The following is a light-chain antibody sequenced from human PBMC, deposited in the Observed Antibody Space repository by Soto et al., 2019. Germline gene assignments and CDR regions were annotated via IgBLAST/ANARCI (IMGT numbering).Light chain of an antibody. Sequence: QPALTQPPSASGSPGQSVTISCTGTSSDVGGYNYVSWYQQHPGKAPKLMIYEVLKRPSGVPDRFSGSKSGNTASLTVSGLQAEDEADYYCSSYAGSNNFDVFGTGTKVTVL. CDR1: SSDVGGYNY. CDR3: SSYAGSNNFDV. J-gene: IGLJ1*01. V-gene: IGLV2-8*01. CDR2: EVL.